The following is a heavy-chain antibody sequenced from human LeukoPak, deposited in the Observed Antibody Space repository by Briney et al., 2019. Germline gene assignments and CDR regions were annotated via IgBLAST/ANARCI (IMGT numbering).Heavy chain of an antibody. CDR3: ARAHSSSDYFDC. CDR2: LYNAGST. Sequence: GGSLRLSCVASGFIVSNNYMSWVRQAPGKGLEWVSVLYNAGSTYYADSVKGRFTISRDNSKNMLYLQMNSLRAEDTAVYYCARAHSSSDYFDCWGQGILVIVSS. CDR1: GFIVSNNY. J-gene: IGHJ4*02. D-gene: IGHD6-19*01. V-gene: IGHV3-53*01.